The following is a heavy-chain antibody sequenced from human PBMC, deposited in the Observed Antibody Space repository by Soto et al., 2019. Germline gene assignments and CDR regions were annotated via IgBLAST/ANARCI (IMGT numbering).Heavy chain of an antibody. CDR1: GFTFTSSA. CDR2: IVVGSGNT. Sequence: GASVKVSCKASGFTFTSSAVQWVRQARGQRLEWIGWIVVGSGNTNYAQKFQGRVTITRDMSTSTAYMELSSLRSEDTAVYYCARIHYGGNSVGLNYWGQGTLVTAPQ. V-gene: IGHV1-58*01. CDR3: ARIHYGGNSVGLNY. D-gene: IGHD4-17*01. J-gene: IGHJ4*02.